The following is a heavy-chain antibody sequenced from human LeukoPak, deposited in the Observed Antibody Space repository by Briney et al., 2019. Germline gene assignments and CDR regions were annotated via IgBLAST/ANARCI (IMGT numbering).Heavy chain of an antibody. CDR1: GYTFTGYY. J-gene: IGHJ4*02. V-gene: IGHV1-2*06. CDR3: AREGSSGWYYFDY. CDR2: INPNSGGT. D-gene: IGHD6-13*01. Sequence: GASVKVSCKASGYTFTGYYMHWVRQAPGQGLEWMGRINPNSGGTNYAQKFQGRVTMTRDTSISTAYMELSRLRSDDTAVYYCAREGSSGWYYFDYWGQGTLVTVSS.